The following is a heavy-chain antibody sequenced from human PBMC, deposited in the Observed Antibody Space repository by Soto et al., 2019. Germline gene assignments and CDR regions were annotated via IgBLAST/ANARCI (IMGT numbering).Heavy chain of an antibody. J-gene: IGHJ6*02. CDR2: IWYDGSNK. CDR1: GFTFSSYG. D-gene: IGHD3-3*01. CDR3: AREADYDFWSPPEETYYYYGMDV. V-gene: IGHV3-33*01. Sequence: GGSLRLSCAASGFTFSSYGMHWVRQAPGKGLEWVAVIWYDGSNKYYADSVKGRFTISRDNSKNTLYLQMNSLRAEDTAVYYCAREADYDFWSPPEETYYYYGMDVWGQGTTVTVSS.